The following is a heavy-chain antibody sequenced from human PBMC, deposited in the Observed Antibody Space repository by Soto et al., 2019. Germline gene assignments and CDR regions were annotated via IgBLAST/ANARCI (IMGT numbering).Heavy chain of an antibody. V-gene: IGHV4-34*01. D-gene: IGHD6-6*01. Sequence: QVQLQQWGAEVLKPSETLSLTCVVNGGSFSGYYWSCIRQPPGKGLDWIVEINDSGITDSNPSLESRVTISVDMSKNQFSLKLNSVTAADTAVYHCARGRSSVPDRRGIGYYGLDVWGQGTTVTVSS. J-gene: IGHJ6*02. CDR1: GGSFSGYY. CDR2: INDSGIT. CDR3: ARGRSSVPDRRGIGYYGLDV.